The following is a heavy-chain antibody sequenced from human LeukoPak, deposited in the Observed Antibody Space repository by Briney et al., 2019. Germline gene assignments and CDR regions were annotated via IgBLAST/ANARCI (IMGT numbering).Heavy chain of an antibody. CDR1: GFTFISYG. V-gene: IGHV3-30*18. CDR2: ISYDGSNK. Sequence: GGSLRLSYAASGFTFISYGMHWARQAPGKGLEWVAVISYDGSNKYYADSVKGRFTISRDNSKNTLYLQMNSLRAADTAVYYCAKELEVSYHCYGTDAWGQGTTVTVSS. CDR3: AKELEVSYHCYGTDA. J-gene: IGHJ6*02. D-gene: IGHD2-8*02.